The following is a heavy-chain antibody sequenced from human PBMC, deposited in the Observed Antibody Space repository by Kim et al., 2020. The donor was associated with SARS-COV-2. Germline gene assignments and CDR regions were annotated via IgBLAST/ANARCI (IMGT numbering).Heavy chain of an antibody. Sequence: SETLSLTCTVSGGSISSYYWSWIRQPPGKGLEWIGYIYYSGSTNYNPSLKSRVTISVDTSKNQFSLKLSSVTAADTAVYYCASSSGYYRYYYYYMDVWGKGTTVTVSS. J-gene: IGHJ6*03. D-gene: IGHD3-22*01. CDR2: IYYSGST. CDR1: GGSISSYY. V-gene: IGHV4-59*01. CDR3: ASSSGYYRYYYYYMDV.